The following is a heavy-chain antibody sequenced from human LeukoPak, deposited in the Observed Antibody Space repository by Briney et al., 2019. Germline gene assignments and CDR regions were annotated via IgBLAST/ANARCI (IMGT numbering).Heavy chain of an antibody. J-gene: IGHJ3*02. V-gene: IGHV3-30*04. CDR2: ISYDGSNK. Sequence: GGSLRLSCAASGFTFSSYAMHWVRQAPGKGLEWVAVISYDGSNKYYADSVKGRFTISRDNSKNTLYLQMNSLRAEDTAVYYCARGGGYYYDSSGYGQAFDIWGQGTMVTVSS. D-gene: IGHD3-22*01. CDR3: ARGGGYYYDSSGYGQAFDI. CDR1: GFTFSSYA.